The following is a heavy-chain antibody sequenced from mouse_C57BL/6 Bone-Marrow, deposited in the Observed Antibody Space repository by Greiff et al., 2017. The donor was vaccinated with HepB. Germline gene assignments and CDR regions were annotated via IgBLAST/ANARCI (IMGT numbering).Heavy chain of an antibody. CDR2: ISSGGDYI. Sequence: EVMLVESGEGLVKPGGSLKLSCAASGFTFSSYAMSWVRQTPEKRLEWVAYISSGGDYIYYADTVKGRFTISRDNARNTLYLQMSSLKSEDTAMYYCTRGIYDGYSSFDYWGQGTTLTVSS. D-gene: IGHD2-3*01. CDR1: GFTFSSYA. J-gene: IGHJ2*01. V-gene: IGHV5-9-1*02. CDR3: TRGIYDGYSSFDY.